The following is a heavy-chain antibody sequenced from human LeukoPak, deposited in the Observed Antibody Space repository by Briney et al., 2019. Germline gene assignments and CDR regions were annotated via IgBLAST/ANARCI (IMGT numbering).Heavy chain of an antibody. CDR3: ARDGSLPDY. V-gene: IGHV3-74*01. J-gene: IGHJ4*02. Sequence: GGSLRLSCAASGFTFSSYWMHWVRQAPGKGLVWVSRIHGDRSGPIYADSVKGRFTISRDNDKNTLYLQMNSLRAEDTAVYYCARDGSLPDYWGQGTLVTVSS. CDR2: IHGDRSGP. D-gene: IGHD2-15*01. CDR1: GFTFSSYW.